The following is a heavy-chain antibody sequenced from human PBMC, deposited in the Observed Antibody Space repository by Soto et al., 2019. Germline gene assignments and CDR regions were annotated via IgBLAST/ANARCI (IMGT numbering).Heavy chain of an antibody. V-gene: IGHV4-59*08. Sequence: PSETLSLTCTVSGGSISDYYWSWIRQPPGKGLEWIGYIYYSGSTNYNPSLKSRVTISVDTSKNQFSLILSSVTAADTAVYYCAGSTPGDMCLQPWGQGTLVTVSS. CDR3: AGSTPGDMCLQP. CDR1: GGSISDYY. D-gene: IGHD7-27*01. CDR2: IYYSGST. J-gene: IGHJ1*01.